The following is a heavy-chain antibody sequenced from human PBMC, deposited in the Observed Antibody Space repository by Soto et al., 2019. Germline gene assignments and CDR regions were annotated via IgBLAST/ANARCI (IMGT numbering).Heavy chain of an antibody. Sequence: SQTLPRTWAVAGGSISSSSWCSWVRQPPGKGLAWIGEIYHSGSTNYNPSLKSRATLSVDKSKNQFSLKLSSVTAAHPSVYYFPTYPEDIFTRYYPEYYFG. D-gene: IGHD3-9*01. CDR3: PTYPEDIFTRYYPEYYFG. CDR2: IYHSGST. J-gene: IGHJ4*01. V-gene: IGHV4-4*02. CDR1: GGSISSSSW.